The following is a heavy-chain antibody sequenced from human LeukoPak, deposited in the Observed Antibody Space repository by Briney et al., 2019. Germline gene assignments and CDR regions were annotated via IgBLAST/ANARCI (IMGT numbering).Heavy chain of an antibody. CDR2: VSGGVSDVSGSGAST. CDR3: ARGLYYYDSRKAKDRTMPGAFDI. Sequence: GGSLRLSCAASGFTFSSYAMSWVRQAPGKGLEWVSAVSGGVSDVSGSGASTYYADSVEGRFTISRDNSKNTLYLQMHSLRAEDTAVYYCARGLYYYDSRKAKDRTMPGAFDIWGQGTMVTVSS. J-gene: IGHJ3*02. CDR1: GFTFSSYA. D-gene: IGHD3-22*01. V-gene: IGHV3-23*01.